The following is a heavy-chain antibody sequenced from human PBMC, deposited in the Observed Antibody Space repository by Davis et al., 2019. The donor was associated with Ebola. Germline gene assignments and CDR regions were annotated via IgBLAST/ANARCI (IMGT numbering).Heavy chain of an antibody. V-gene: IGHV4-59*12. D-gene: IGHD2-8*02. J-gene: IGHJ3*02. Sequence: MPSETLSLTCTVSGGPISTFYWSWIRQPPGKGLEWIGYTFYRGSTKYNPSLNSRVTISVDTSRNQFSLKLSSVTAADTAVYYCARRVVWKGGAFDIWGQGTMVTVSS. CDR1: GGPISTFY. CDR2: TFYRGST. CDR3: ARRVVWKGGAFDI.